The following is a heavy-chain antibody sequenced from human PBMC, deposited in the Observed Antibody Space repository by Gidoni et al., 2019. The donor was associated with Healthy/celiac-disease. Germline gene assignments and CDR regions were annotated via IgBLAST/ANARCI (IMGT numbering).Heavy chain of an antibody. CDR2: IIPIFGTA. J-gene: IGHJ6*02. CDR3: ARDLSYSSSSDYYYGMDV. Sequence: QVQLVQSGAEVKKPGSSVTVSCKASGGTFSSYAISWVRQAPGQGLEWMGGIIPIFGTANYAQKFQGRVTITADESTSTAYMELSSLRSEDTAVYYCARDLSYSSSSDYYYGMDVWGQGTTVTVSS. CDR1: GGTFSSYA. D-gene: IGHD6-6*01. V-gene: IGHV1-69*01.